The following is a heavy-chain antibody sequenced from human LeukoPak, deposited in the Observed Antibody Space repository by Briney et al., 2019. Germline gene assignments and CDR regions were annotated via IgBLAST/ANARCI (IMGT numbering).Heavy chain of an antibody. V-gene: IGHV3-64*01. CDR3: ARGRND. J-gene: IGHJ4*02. D-gene: IGHD1-1*01. Sequence: GGTLRLSCAASGFTFSSYAMHWVRQAPGKGLEYVSAISSNGGSTYYANSVKGRFTISRDNSKNTLYLQMGSLRAEDMAVYYCARGRNDWGQGTLVTVSS. CDR2: ISSNGGST. CDR1: GFTFSSYA.